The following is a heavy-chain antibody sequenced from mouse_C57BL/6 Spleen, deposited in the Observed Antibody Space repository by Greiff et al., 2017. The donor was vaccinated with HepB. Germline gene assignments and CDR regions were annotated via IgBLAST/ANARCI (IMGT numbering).Heavy chain of an antibody. D-gene: IGHD2-2*01. CDR3: ARPPIYYGYDWFAY. Sequence: EVKLVESGGGLVKPGGSLKLSCAASGFTFSDYGMHWVRQATEKGLEWVAYISSGSSTIYYADTVKGRFTISRYNAKNTLFLQMTSLRSEDTAMYYCARPPIYYGYDWFAYWGQGTLVTVSA. CDR1: GFTFSDYG. J-gene: IGHJ3*01. CDR2: ISSGSSTI. V-gene: IGHV5-17*01.